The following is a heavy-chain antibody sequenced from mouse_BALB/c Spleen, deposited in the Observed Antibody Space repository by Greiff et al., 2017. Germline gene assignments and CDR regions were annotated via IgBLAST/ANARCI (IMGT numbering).Heavy chain of an antibody. Sequence: EVKLMESGGGLVQPGGSRKLSCAASGFTFSSFGMHWVRQAPEKGLEWVAYISSGSSTIYYADTVKGRFTISRDNPKNTLFLQMTSLRSEDTAMYYCAVHDGYDAMDYWGQGTTVTVSS. CDR2: ISSGSSTI. J-gene: IGHJ4*01. D-gene: IGHD1-2*01. CDR3: AVHDGYDAMDY. CDR1: GFTFSSFG. V-gene: IGHV5-17*02.